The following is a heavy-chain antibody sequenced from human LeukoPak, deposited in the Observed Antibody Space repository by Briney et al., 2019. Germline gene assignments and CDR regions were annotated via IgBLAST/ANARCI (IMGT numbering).Heavy chain of an antibody. CDR1: GGSISSYY. V-gene: IGHV4-59*01. CDR3: ARIPAAMASWFDP. Sequence: SETLSLTCTVSGGSISSYYWSWIRQPPGKGLEWIGYIYYSGSTNYNPSLKSRVTISVDTSKNQFSLKLSSVTAADTAVYYCARIPAAMASWFDPWGQGTLVTVSS. J-gene: IGHJ5*02. D-gene: IGHD2-2*01. CDR2: IYYSGST.